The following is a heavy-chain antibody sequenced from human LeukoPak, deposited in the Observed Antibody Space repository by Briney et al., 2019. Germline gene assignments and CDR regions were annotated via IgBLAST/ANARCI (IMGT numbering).Heavy chain of an antibody. J-gene: IGHJ3*02. Sequence: SETLSLTCAVYGGSFSGYYWSWVRQPPGKGLEWIGEINHSGSTNYNPSLKSRVTISVDTSKNQFSLNLSSVTAADTAVYSCARNIPYYDFWSGTKDAFDIWGQGTMVTVSS. D-gene: IGHD3-3*01. CDR3: ARNIPYYDFWSGTKDAFDI. CDR2: INHSGST. CDR1: GGSFSGYY. V-gene: IGHV4-34*01.